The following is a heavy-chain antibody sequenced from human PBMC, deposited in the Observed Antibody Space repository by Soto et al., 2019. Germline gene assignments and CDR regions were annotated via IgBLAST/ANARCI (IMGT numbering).Heavy chain of an antibody. CDR3: ARLVRGQWLVTGFDY. V-gene: IGHV4-34*01. D-gene: IGHD6-19*01. CDR1: GGSFSGYY. CDR2: INHSGST. J-gene: IGHJ4*02. Sequence: QVQLQQWGAGLLKPSETLSLTCAVYGGSFSGYYWSWIRQPPGKGLEWIGEINHSGSTNYNPSLKSRVTISVDTSKNQFSLKLSSVTAADTAVYYCARLVRGQWLVTGFDYWGQGTLVTVSS.